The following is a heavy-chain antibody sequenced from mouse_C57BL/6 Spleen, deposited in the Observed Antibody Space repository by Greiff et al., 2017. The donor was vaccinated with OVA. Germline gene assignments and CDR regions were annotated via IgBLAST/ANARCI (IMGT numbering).Heavy chain of an antibody. V-gene: IGHV8-8*01. CDR2: IWWDADK. Sequence: QVTLKESGPGILQPSQTLSLTCSFSGFSLSTFGMGVGWIRQPSGKGLEWLAHIWWDADKYYNPALKRRLTISKDTSKNQVVLKIANVDTADTATYYWARMGDYYGSSRLYAMDYWGQGTSGTVSS. D-gene: IGHD1-1*01. CDR1: GFSLSTFGMG. J-gene: IGHJ4*01. CDR3: ARMGDYYGSSRLYAMDY.